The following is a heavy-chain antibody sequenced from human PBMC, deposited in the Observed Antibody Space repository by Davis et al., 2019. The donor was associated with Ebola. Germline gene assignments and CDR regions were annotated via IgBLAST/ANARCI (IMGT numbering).Heavy chain of an antibody. V-gene: IGHV3-30-3*01. J-gene: IGHJ6*04. CDR1: GFTFSSYA. Sequence: GGSLRLSCAASGFTFSSYAMHWVRQAPGKGLEWVAVISYDGSNKYYADSVKGRFTISRDNSKNTLYLQMNSLRAEDTALYYCAKDRYYIYYHGMDVWGKGTTVTVSS. CDR3: AKDRYYIYYHGMDV. CDR2: ISYDGSNK. D-gene: IGHD3-10*01.